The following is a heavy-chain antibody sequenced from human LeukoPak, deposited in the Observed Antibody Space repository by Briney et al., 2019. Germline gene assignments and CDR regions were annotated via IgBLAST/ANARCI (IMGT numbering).Heavy chain of an antibody. V-gene: IGHV3-23*01. D-gene: IGHD3-3*01. J-gene: IGHJ6*02. CDR3: AKHSVNDFWSGYYDSYYYYGMDV. CDR2: ISGSGGST. Sequence: GGSLRLSCEASRFAFSDSAMSWVRQAPGKGLEWVSAISGSGGSTYYADSVKGRFTISRDNSKNTLYLQMNSLRAEDTAVYYCAKHSVNDFWSGYYDSYYYYGMDVWGQGTTVTVSS. CDR1: RFAFSDSA.